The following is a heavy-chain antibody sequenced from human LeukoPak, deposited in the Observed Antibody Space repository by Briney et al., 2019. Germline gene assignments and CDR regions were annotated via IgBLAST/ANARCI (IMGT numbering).Heavy chain of an antibody. CDR1: GFSVRTTY. J-gene: IGHJ5*02. V-gene: IGHV3-53*01. Sequence: TGGSLRLSCAASGFSVRTTYMSWVRQAPGKGLEWVSVLYTGGGTDHADSVKGRFTISRDNARNSLYLQMNSLRAEDTAVYYCAREMLAAVAAQSWGQGTLVTVSS. CDR2: LYTGGGT. CDR3: AREMLAAVAAQS. D-gene: IGHD6-19*01.